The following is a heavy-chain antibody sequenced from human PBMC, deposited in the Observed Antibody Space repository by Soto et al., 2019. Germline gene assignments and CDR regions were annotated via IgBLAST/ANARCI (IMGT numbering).Heavy chain of an antibody. D-gene: IGHD4-17*01. V-gene: IGHV3-33*01. CDR3: ARGAHIETTVTTPTAQIYYYYYMDV. Sequence: GGSLRLSCAASGFTFSSYGMHWVRQAPGKGLEWVAVIWYDGSNKYYADSVKGRFTISRDNSKNTLYLQMNSLRAEDTAVYYCARGAHIETTVTTPTAQIYYYYYMDVWGKGTTVTVSS. J-gene: IGHJ6*03. CDR1: GFTFSSYG. CDR2: IWYDGSNK.